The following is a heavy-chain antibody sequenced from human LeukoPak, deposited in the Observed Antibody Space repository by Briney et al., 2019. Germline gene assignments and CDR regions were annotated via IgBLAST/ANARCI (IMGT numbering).Heavy chain of an antibody. CDR3: ARAGDILTGPYYYMDV. J-gene: IGHJ6*03. D-gene: IGHD3-9*01. V-gene: IGHV3-11*04. CDR2: ISSSGSTI. CDR1: GFTFGDYY. Sequence: GGSLRLSCAASGFTFGDYYMSWIRQAPGKGLEWVSYISSSGSTIYYADSVKGRFTISRDNAKNSLYLQMNSLRAEDTAVYYCARAGDILTGPYYYMDVWGKGTTVTVSS.